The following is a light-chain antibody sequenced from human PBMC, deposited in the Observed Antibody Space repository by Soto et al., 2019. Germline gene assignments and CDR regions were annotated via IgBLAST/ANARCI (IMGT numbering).Light chain of an antibody. CDR1: QGIASY. CDR3: QQLNSYPLT. CDR2: AAS. Sequence: HLAHSPSSLCASLGDRVTITFRASQGIASYLAWYQQKPGQAPNLLIYAASTLQSGVPSRFSGSGSGTDFTLTISSLQPEDFATYYCQQLNSYPLTFGGGTKVDI. J-gene: IGKJ4*01. V-gene: IGKV1-9*01.